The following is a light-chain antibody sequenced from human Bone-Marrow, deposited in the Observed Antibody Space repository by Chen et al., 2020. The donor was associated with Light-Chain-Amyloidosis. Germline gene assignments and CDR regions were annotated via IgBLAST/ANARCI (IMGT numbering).Light chain of an antibody. V-gene: IGLV3-25*03. J-gene: IGLJ2*01. CDR1: DLPTKY. CDR3: QSADSSGTYEGI. Sequence: SYELTQPPSVSVSPGQTARITCSGDDLPTKYAYWYQQKPGQAPVLVIHRDTERPSGSSERLSGSSSGTTATLTISGVQAEDEADYHCQSADSSGTYEGIFGGGTKLTVL. CDR2: RDT.